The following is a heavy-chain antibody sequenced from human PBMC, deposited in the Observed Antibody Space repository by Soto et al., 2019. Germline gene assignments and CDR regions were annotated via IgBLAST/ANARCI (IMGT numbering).Heavy chain of an antibody. CDR3: ARMSGGYNYG. CDR1: GGSISSSDW. D-gene: IGHD5-18*01. J-gene: IGHJ4*02. Sequence: QVQLQESGPGLVKSSETLSLTCAVSGGSISSSDWWSWVRQPPGKGLEWIGEIYHSGDTNYNPSLKXLVXIXVDKSQNQFSLKLSSVTAADTAVYYCARMSGGYNYGWGQGTLVTVSS. V-gene: IGHV4-4*02. CDR2: IYHSGDT.